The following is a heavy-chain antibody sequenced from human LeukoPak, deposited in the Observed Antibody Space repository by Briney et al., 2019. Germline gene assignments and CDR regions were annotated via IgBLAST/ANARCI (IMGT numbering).Heavy chain of an antibody. CDR3: ARHLVMGDYEVYYFDY. CDR1: GYSFTSYW. J-gene: IGHJ4*02. D-gene: IGHD4-17*01. V-gene: IGHV5-51*01. CDR2: IYPGDSDT. Sequence: GESLKISCKGSGYSFTSYWIGWVRQMPGKGLEWMGIIYPGDSDTRYSPSFQGQVTISADKSISTAYLQWTSLKASDTAMYYCARHLVMGDYEVYYFDYWGQGTLVTVSS.